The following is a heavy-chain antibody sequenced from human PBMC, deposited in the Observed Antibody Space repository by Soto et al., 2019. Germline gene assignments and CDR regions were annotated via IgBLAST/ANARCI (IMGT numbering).Heavy chain of an antibody. Sequence: QVQLVQSGAEVKKPGSSVKVSCKASGGTFSSYAISWVRQAPGQGLEWMGGIIPIFGTANYAQKFQGRVTITADESTSIAYMELSSLRSEDTAVYYCARNILGYCSGGSCYEVDYYYGMDVWGQGTTVTVSS. CDR3: ARNILGYCSGGSCYEVDYYYGMDV. J-gene: IGHJ6*02. D-gene: IGHD2-15*01. CDR2: IIPIFGTA. CDR1: GGTFSSYA. V-gene: IGHV1-69*01.